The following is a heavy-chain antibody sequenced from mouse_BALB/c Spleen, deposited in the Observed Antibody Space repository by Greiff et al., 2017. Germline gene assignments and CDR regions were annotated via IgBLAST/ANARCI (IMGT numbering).Heavy chain of an antibody. CDR1: GYTFSSYW. Sequence: LVESGAELMKPGASVKISCKATGYTFSSYWIEWVKQRPGHGLEWIGEILPGSGSTNYNEKFKGKATFTADTSSNTAYMQLSSLTSEDSAVYYCARGRSARATFAMDYWGQGTSVTVSS. D-gene: IGHD3-1*01. J-gene: IGHJ4*01. CDR2: ILPGSGST. CDR3: ARGRSARATFAMDY. V-gene: IGHV1-9*01.